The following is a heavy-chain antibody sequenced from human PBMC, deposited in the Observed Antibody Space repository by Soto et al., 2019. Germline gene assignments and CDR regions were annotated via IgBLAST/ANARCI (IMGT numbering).Heavy chain of an antibody. CDR2: INPNTGAT. CDR1: GYTFTDYY. V-gene: IGHV1-2*02. J-gene: IGHJ4*02. Sequence: ASVKVSCKTSGYTFTDYYLHWVRQAPGQGLEWMGWINPNTGATNYAQKFHGRVSMTRDTSSSTAYLDLSRLTSDDTAVYYCAKGVYLIYCSGVTCYPIDSWGQGTPVTVSS. D-gene: IGHD2-15*01. CDR3: AKGVYLIYCSGVTCYPIDS.